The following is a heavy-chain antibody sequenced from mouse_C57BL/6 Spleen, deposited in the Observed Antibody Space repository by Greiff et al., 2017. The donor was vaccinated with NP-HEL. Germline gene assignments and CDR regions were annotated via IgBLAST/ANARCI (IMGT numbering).Heavy chain of an antibody. CDR2: ISSGGDYI. D-gene: IGHD2-1*01. CDR3: TRDWGNYLYYYAMDY. J-gene: IGHJ4*01. Sequence: EVMLVESGEGLVKPGGSLKLSCAASGFTFSSYAMSWVRQTPEKRLEWVAYISSGGDYIYYADTVKGRFTISRDNARNTLYLQMSSLKSEETAMYYCTRDWGNYLYYYAMDYWGQGTSVTVSS. CDR1: GFTFSSYA. V-gene: IGHV5-9-1*02.